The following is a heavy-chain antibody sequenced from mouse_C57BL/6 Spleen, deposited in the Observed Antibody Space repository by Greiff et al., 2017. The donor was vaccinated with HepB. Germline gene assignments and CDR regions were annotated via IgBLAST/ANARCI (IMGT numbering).Heavy chain of an antibody. V-gene: IGHV1-69*01. CDR3: ARFSYSKSLDY. CDR2: IDPSDSYT. Sequence: QVQLQQPGAELVMPGASVKLSCKASGYTFTSYWMHWVKQRPGQGLEWIGDIDPSDSYTNYNQKLKGKSTLTVDKSSSTAYMQLSSLTSEDSSVYVCARFSYSKSLDYWGQGTTRTVSS. CDR1: GYTFTSYW. J-gene: IGHJ2*01. D-gene: IGHD2-5*01.